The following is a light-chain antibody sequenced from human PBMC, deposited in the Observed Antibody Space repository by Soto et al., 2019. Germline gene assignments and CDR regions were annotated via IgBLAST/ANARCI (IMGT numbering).Light chain of an antibody. J-gene: IGLJ1*01. CDR1: SSDVGDYNY. V-gene: IGLV2-11*01. CDR3: CSYAGRYSLYV. CDR2: DVS. Sequence: QSALTQPRSVSGSPGQSGTISCTGTSSDVGDYNYVSWYQQHPGKAPKLMIYDVSKRPSGVPDRFSGSKSGNTASLTISGLQAEDEADYYCCSYAGRYSLYVFGTGTKLTVL.